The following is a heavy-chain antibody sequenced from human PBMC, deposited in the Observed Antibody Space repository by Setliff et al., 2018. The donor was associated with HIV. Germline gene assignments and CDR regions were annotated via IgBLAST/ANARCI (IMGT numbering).Heavy chain of an antibody. V-gene: IGHV4-34*01. D-gene: IGHD6-19*01. J-gene: IGHJ3*01. CDR2: INHSGST. CDR3: RSSAWYGGDAFDL. CDR1: GESFSGYH. Sequence: SETLSLTCAVYGESFSGYHWSRIRQPPGKGLEWIGEINHSGSTSYNPSLKSRVTISLDTSKSHFSLRLNSVTAADTAVYYCRSSAWYGGDAFDLWGQGTMVTVSS.